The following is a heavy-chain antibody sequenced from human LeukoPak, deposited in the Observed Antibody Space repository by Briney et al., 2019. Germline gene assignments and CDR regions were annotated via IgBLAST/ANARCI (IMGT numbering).Heavy chain of an antibody. CDR2: IYYSGST. Sequence: PSETLSLTCAVSGGSISSGGYSWSWIRQPPGKGLEWIGYIYYSGSTNYNPSLKSRVTISVDTSKNQFSLKLSSVTAADTAVYYCARIRPGYCSGGSCRDYMDVWGKGTTVTVSS. J-gene: IGHJ6*03. CDR1: GGSISSGGYS. CDR3: ARIRPGYCSGGSCRDYMDV. V-gene: IGHV4-61*08. D-gene: IGHD2-15*01.